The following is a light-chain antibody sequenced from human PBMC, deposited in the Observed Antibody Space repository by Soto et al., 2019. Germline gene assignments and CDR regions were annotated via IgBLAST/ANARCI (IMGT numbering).Light chain of an antibody. CDR2: AAS. CDR1: QSISSY. V-gene: IGKV1-39*01. J-gene: IGKJ1*01. CDR3: QQSYNTPRT. Sequence: IQLTQSPSSLSASVGDRVTITCRASQSISSYLNWYQQKPGKAPKLLIYAASSLQSGVPSRFSGSGSRTDFTLTIGSLQPEDFATYYCQQSYNTPRTFGQGTKVEIK.